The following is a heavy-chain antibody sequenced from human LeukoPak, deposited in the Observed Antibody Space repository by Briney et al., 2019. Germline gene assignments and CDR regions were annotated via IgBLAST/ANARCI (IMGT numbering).Heavy chain of an antibody. Sequence: PSETLSLTCAVSGGSISSYYWSWIRQPPGKGLEWIGYIYYSGSTNYNPSLKSRVTISVDTSKNQFSLKLSSVTAADTAVYYCARVGGSGSSLDYWGQGTLVTVSS. D-gene: IGHD3-10*01. J-gene: IGHJ4*02. CDR1: GGSISSYY. CDR3: ARVGGSGSSLDY. V-gene: IGHV4-59*01. CDR2: IYYSGST.